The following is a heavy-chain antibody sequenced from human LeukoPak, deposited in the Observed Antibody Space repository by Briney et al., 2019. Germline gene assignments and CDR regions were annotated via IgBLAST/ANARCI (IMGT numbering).Heavy chain of an antibody. CDR3: AKDRIDPVNY. CDR1: GFTFTNHG. Sequence: GGSLRLPCAASGFTFTNHGMSWVRQTLGKGLEWVSAITGSGDRTYYADSVKGRFTISRDNSKNTLYLQMNSLRAEDTALYCCAKDRIDPVNYWGQGTLVTVSS. CDR2: ITGSGDRT. D-gene: IGHD3-16*02. V-gene: IGHV3-23*01. J-gene: IGHJ4*02.